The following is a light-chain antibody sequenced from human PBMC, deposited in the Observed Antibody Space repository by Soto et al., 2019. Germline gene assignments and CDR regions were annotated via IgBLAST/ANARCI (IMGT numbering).Light chain of an antibody. CDR2: KAS. V-gene: IGKV1-5*03. CDR1: QSISSW. J-gene: IGKJ1*01. Sequence: DIHMTQSPSTLSASVEDIVSITFLASQSISSWLAWYQQRPGKAPKLLIYKASKLQSGVPARFSGSGSGTEFTLTISSLQPDDFATYYCQQYNSYSQTFGQGTKVDNK. CDR3: QQYNSYSQT.